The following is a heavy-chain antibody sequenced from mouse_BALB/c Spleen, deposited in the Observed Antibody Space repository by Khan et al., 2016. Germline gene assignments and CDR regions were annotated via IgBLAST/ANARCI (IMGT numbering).Heavy chain of an antibody. CDR3: ARGTLTGDY. J-gene: IGHJ2*01. CDR1: GYSITSDYA. CDR2: ISYSGST. D-gene: IGHD3-1*01. V-gene: IGHV3-2*02. Sequence: EVELVESGPGLVKPSQSLSLTCTVTGYSITSDYAWNWIRQFPGNKLEWMGYISYSGSTSYNPSLKSRISITRDTSKNQFFLQLNSVTTEDTATYYCARGTLTGDYWGQGTTLTVSS.